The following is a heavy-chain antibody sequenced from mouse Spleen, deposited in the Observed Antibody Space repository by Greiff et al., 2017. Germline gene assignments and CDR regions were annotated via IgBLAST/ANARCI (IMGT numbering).Heavy chain of an antibody. CDR3: DYGTPYAMGY. CDR2: IDPEDGET. D-gene: IGHD1-1*01. CDR1: GFNFKDYY. Sequence: VQLQQSGAELVKPGASVKLSCTASGFNFKDYYMHWVNQRTEKGLEWIGRIDPEDGETKYASKFQGKATITGDTSSNTAYLQLSSLTSEDTAVYYCDYGTPYAMGYWGQGTSVTSSS. J-gene: IGHJ4*01. V-gene: IGHV14-2*01.